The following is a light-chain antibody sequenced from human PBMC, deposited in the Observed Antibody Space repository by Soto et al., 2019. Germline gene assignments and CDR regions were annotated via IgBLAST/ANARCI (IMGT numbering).Light chain of an antibody. J-gene: IGKJ3*01. CDR1: QSVSRNY. CDR2: GVS. Sequence: EIVLTQSPGTLSLSPGATATLSCRASQSVSRNYLAWFQQKPGQATMLLIYGVSTRATGIPDRFSGSGSGTDFPLTISRLEPEDFAVYYCHHYDVSPIYTFGPGTKLDFK. V-gene: IGKV3-20*01. CDR3: HHYDVSPIYT.